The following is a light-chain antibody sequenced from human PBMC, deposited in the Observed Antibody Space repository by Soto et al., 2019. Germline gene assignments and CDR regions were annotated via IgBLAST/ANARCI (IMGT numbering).Light chain of an antibody. CDR3: CSYASSGGVV. V-gene: IGLV2-23*01. CDR2: EGS. CDR1: SSDVGSYNL. Sequence: QSALTQPASVSGSPGQSITISCTGTSSDVGSYNLVSWYQQHPGKAPKLMIYEGSKRPSGVSNRFSGSKSGNTASLTISGLQAEDEADYYCCSYASSGGVVFGGGTKLTVL. J-gene: IGLJ2*01.